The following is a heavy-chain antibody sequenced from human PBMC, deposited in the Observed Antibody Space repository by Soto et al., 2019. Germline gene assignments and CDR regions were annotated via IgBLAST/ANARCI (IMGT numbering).Heavy chain of an antibody. CDR3: VRDDIGLGIDY. CDR2: INHSGST. CDR1: GGSFSGYY. V-gene: IGHV4-34*01. Sequence: SETLSLTCAVYGGSFSGYYWSWIRQPPGKGLEWIGEINHSGSTNYNPSLKSRVTISVDTSKNQFSLKLSSVTAADTAVYYCVRDDIGLGIDYWGLGTLVTVSS. J-gene: IGHJ4*02. D-gene: IGHD1-1*01.